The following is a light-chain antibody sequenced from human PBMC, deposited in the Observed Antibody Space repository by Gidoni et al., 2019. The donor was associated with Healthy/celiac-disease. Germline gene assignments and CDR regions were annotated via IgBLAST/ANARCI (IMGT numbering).Light chain of an antibody. V-gene: IGLV3-21*04. CDR2: YDS. CDR1: HIVSKS. CDR3: QVWDSSTRYV. J-gene: IGLJ1*01. Sequence: SYVLTQPPSVAVAPGKTARITCGGNHIVSKSVHWYQQKPGQAPVLVIYYDSDRPSGIPERFSGSNSGNTATLTISRVEAGDGADYYCQVWDSSTRYVFGTGTKVTVL.